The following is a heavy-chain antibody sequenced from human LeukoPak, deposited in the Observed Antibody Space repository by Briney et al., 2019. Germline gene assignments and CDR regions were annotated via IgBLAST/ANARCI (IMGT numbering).Heavy chain of an antibody. V-gene: IGHV3-53*01. CDR2: IYSGGRT. CDR1: GFTVSSNY. Sequence: PGGSLRLPCAASGFTVSSNYMSWVRQAPGKGLEWVSVIYSGGRTYYADSVKGRFTISRDKSKNTLYLEMNSLRAEDTAVYYCARGIRDDSSGYYSPDWGQGTLVTVSS. CDR3: ARGIRDDSSGYYSPD. D-gene: IGHD3-22*01. J-gene: IGHJ4*02.